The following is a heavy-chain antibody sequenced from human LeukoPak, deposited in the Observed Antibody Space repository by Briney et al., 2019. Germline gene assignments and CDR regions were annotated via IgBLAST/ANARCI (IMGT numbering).Heavy chain of an antibody. D-gene: IGHD4-17*01. J-gene: IGHJ4*02. V-gene: IGHV4-38-2*02. Sequence: PSETLSLTCTVSGYSISSGYYWGWIRQPPGKGLEWIGSIYHSGSTYYNPSLKSRVTISVDTSKNQFSLKLSSVTAADTAVYYCATQDYGDKRKTDYWGQGTLVTVSS. CDR3: ATQDYGDKRKTDY. CDR1: GYSISSGYY. CDR2: IYHSGST.